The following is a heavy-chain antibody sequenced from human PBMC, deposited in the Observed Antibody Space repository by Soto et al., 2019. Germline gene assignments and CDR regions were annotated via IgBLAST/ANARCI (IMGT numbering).Heavy chain of an antibody. J-gene: IGHJ5*02. D-gene: IGHD3-3*02. V-gene: IGHV4-39*01. CDR3: ARHSLALRKNNWFDP. CDR1: GDSIISSDFY. Sequence: SETLSLTCTVSGDSIISSDFYWGWARQPPGKGLEWIGSIFYLGSSYYNPSLKSRVTMSVDTSKNQFSLRLRSVTAADTALYFCARHSLALRKNNWFDPWGQGIMVTVSS. CDR2: IFYLGSS.